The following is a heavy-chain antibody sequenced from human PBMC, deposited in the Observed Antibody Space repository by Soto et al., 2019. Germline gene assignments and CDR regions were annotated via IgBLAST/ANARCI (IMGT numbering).Heavy chain of an antibody. J-gene: IGHJ5*02. D-gene: IGHD3-10*01. CDR1: GYTFTGYY. V-gene: IGHV1-2*04. Sequence: GASVKVSCKASGYTFTGYYMHWVRQAPGQGLEWMGWINPNSGGTNYAQKFQGWVTMTRDTSISTAYMELSRLRSDDTAVYYCAREGGPITMVRGVHADKNWFDPWGQGTLVTVSS. CDR3: AREGGPITMVRGVHADKNWFDP. CDR2: INPNSGGT.